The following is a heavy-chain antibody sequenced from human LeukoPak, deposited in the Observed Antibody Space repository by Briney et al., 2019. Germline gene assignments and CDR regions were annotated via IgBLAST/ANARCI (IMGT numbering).Heavy chain of an antibody. D-gene: IGHD3-10*01. CDR2: ISGSGGST. CDR1: GFTFSSYA. V-gene: IGHV3-23*01. Sequence: GGSLRLSCAASGFTFSSYAMSWVRQAPGKGLEWVSAISGSGGSTYYADSVKGRFTISRDNSKNTLYLQMNSLRAEDTDVYYCAKSRYYYGSGSASNFDYWGQGTLVTVSS. J-gene: IGHJ4*02. CDR3: AKSRYYYGSGSASNFDY.